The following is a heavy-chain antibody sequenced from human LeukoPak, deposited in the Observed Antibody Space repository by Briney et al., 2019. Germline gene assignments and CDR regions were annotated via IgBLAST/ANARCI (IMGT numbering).Heavy chain of an antibody. CDR2: IYYSGST. CDR1: GGSISSYY. D-gene: IGHD3-22*01. Sequence: SETLSLTCTVSGGSISSYYWSWIRQPPGKGLEWIGSIYYSGSTYYNPSLKSRVTISVDTSKNQFSLKLSSVTAADTAVYYCARERTYYYDSSGYYSEYFQHWGQGTLVTVSS. J-gene: IGHJ1*01. V-gene: IGHV4-39*07. CDR3: ARERTYYYDSSGYYSEYFQH.